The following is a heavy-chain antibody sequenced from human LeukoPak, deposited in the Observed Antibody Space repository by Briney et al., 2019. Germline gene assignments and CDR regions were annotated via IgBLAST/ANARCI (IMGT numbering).Heavy chain of an antibody. CDR3: ARANSSSWHYFDY. CDR1: AFTFSDYT. J-gene: IGHJ4*02. D-gene: IGHD6-13*01. CDR2: ISYDGSQK. Sequence: PGGSLRLSCAASAFTFSDYTMHWVRQAPGKGLEWVAVISYDGSQKYYADSVKDRFTISRDNSKNTVYLQMNSLRDEDTAVFYCARANSSSWHYFDYWGQGTMVTVSS. V-gene: IGHV3-30*04.